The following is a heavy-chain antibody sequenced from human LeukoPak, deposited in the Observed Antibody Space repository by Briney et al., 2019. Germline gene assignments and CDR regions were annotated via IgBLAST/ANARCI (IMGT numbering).Heavy chain of an antibody. CDR1: GFTFDDYA. CDR3: VKDRVWFGELLNPLFDN. Sequence: PGGSLRLSCAASGFTFDDYAMHWVRQAPGKGLEWVSGISWSSGRIGYADSVKGRFTISRDNAKNSLYLQMNSLRAEDTALYYCVKDRVWFGELLNPLFDNWGQGTRVTVSS. J-gene: IGHJ4*02. CDR2: ISWSSGRI. V-gene: IGHV3-9*01. D-gene: IGHD3-10*01.